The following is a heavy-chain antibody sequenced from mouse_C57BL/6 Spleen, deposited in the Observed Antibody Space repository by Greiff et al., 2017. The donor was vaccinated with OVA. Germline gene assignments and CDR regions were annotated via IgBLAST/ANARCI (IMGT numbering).Heavy chain of an antibody. Sequence: QVQLQQPGAELVMPGASVKLSCKASGYTFTSYWMHWVKQRPGQGLEWIGEIDPSDSYTNYNQKFKGKSTLTVDKSSSTAYMQLSSLTSEDSAVYYCARPGGSSYDYAMDYWGQGTSVTVSS. CDR2: IDPSDSYT. D-gene: IGHD1-1*01. CDR1: GYTFTSYW. CDR3: ARPGGSSYDYAMDY. J-gene: IGHJ4*01. V-gene: IGHV1-69*01.